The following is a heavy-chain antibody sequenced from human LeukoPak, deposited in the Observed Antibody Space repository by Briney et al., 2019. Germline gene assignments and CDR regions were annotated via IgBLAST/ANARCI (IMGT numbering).Heavy chain of an antibody. CDR2: IIPIFGTA. CDR3: ARGHGYSGYDWDY. V-gene: IGHV1-69*06. CDR1: GCTFSSYA. J-gene: IGHJ4*02. Sequence: SVKVSFKSSGCTFSSYAISWVRQAPGQGLEWMGGIIPIFGTANYAQKFQGRVTITADKSTSTAYMELSSLRSEDTAVYYCARGHGYSGYDWDYWGQGTLVTVSS. D-gene: IGHD5-12*01.